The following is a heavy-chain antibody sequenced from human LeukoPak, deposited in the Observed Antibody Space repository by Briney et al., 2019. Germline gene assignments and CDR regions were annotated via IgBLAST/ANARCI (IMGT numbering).Heavy chain of an antibody. D-gene: IGHD4-17*01. CDR1: GFTFSNYW. CDR2: IKSDGSST. V-gene: IGHV3-74*01. Sequence: GSLRLSCAASGFTFSNYWMHWVRQAPGKGLVWVSRIKSDGSSTTYADSAKGRFTISRDNAKNMVYLQMNSLRAEDTAVYYCARDPFYGDADFDYWGQGTLVTVSS. J-gene: IGHJ4*02. CDR3: ARDPFYGDADFDY.